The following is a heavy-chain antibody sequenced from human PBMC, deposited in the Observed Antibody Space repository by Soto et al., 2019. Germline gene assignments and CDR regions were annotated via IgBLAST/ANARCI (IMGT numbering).Heavy chain of an antibody. CDR1: GGSINSGGYS. CDR2: IYHTGTT. J-gene: IGHJ5*02. V-gene: IGHV4-30-2*01. Sequence: SETLSLTRTVSGGSINSGGYSWTWIRQPPGKGLEWIGFIYHTGTTYYNPSLKSRVTISVDRSKNQFSLKLNSVTAADTAVYYCARGVYYYDSSPYSSFDPWGPGVLVTLSS. D-gene: IGHD3-22*01. CDR3: ARGVYYYDSSPYSSFDP.